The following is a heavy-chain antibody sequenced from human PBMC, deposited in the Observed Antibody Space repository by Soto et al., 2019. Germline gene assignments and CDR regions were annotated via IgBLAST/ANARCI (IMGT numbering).Heavy chain of an antibody. V-gene: IGHV1-58*01. CDR3: AITLRFLEWLPPTGPFDY. Sequence: ASVKVSCKASGFTFGSSAVQWVRQARGQRLEWIGWIVVSSGNTNYAQKIQERVTITRNTSISTAYMEMSSLRSEDTALYYCAITLRFLEWLPPTGPFDYWGQGTLVTVSS. CDR1: GFTFGSSA. CDR2: IVVSSGNT. D-gene: IGHD3-3*01. J-gene: IGHJ4*02.